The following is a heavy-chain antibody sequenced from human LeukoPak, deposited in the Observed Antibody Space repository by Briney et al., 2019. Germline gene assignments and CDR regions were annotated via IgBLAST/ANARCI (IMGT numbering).Heavy chain of an antibody. J-gene: IGHJ5*02. Sequence: SETLSLTCTVSGGSISSSSSYWGWIRQPPGMGLEWIGTIYYSGSTYYNPSLKSRVTISGDTSKNQFSLKLSSVTAADTAVYYCARRFGYSYGYWFDPWGQGTLVTVSS. V-gene: IGHV4-39*01. CDR3: ARRFGYSYGYWFDP. CDR2: IYYSGST. D-gene: IGHD5-18*01. CDR1: GGSISSSSSY.